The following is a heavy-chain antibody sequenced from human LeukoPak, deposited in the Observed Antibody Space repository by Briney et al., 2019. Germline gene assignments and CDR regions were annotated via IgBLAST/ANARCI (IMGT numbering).Heavy chain of an antibody. J-gene: IGHJ4*02. CDR1: GFTFSSYG. D-gene: IGHD6-13*01. CDR2: ISYDGSNK. V-gene: IGHV3-30*18. Sequence: GGSLRLSCAASGFTFSSYGMHWVRQAPGEGLEWVAVISYDGSNKYYADSVKGRFTISRDNSKNTLYLQMNSLRAEDTAVYYCAKDHWGSSSFADYWGQGTLVTVSS. CDR3: AKDHWGSSSFADY.